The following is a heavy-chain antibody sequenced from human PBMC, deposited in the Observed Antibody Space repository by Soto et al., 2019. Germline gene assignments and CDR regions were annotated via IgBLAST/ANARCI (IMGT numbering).Heavy chain of an antibody. V-gene: IGHV4-30-2*01. D-gene: IGHD3-22*01. CDR3: ARGHPDDRGYFQH. CDR2: IYHSGST. Sequence: SETLSLTCAVPGGSISSGGYSWSWIRQPPGKGLEWIGYIYHSGSTYYNPSLKSRVTISVDRSKNQFSLKLSSVTAADTAVYYCARGHPDDRGYFQHWGQGTLVTVSS. J-gene: IGHJ1*01. CDR1: GGSISSGGYS.